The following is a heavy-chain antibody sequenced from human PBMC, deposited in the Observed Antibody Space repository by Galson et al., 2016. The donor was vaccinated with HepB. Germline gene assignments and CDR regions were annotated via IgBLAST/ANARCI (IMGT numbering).Heavy chain of an antibody. CDR1: GFTFNINW. J-gene: IGHJ4*02. CDR2: INSDGRTT. V-gene: IGHV3-74*01. Sequence: SLRLSCAASGFTFNINWMFWVRRAPGKGLVWVSRINSDGRTTSYADSVKGRFTISRDNAKNTLYLQMNSLAAEDTAVYYCARGVEGATWHVDYWGQGTLVAVSS. CDR3: ARGVEGATWHVDY. D-gene: IGHD3-3*01.